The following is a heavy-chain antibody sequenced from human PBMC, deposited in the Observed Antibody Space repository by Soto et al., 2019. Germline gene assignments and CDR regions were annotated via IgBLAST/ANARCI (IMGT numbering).Heavy chain of an antibody. D-gene: IGHD2-21*01. CDR1: GGSLSSGGYS. Sequence: LTCAVSGGSLSSGGYSWSWVRQPPGKGLEWIGYIYPSGSTTYNPSLKSRLTMSMDMSNNQFSLTLSSVTAADTAVYYCVGEIQRSWRFDYWGQGILVTVSS. J-gene: IGHJ4*02. V-gene: IGHV4-30-2*02. CDR3: VGEIQRSWRFDY. CDR2: IYPSGST.